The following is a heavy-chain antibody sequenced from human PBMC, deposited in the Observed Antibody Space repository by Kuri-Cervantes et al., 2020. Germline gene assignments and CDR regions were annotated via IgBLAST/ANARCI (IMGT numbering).Heavy chain of an antibody. Sequence: VKVSCKASGGTFSSYAISWVRQAPGQGLEWMGGIIPIFGTANYAQKFQGRVTITADESTSTAYMELSSLRSEDTAVYYCARPKATWGGAYYFDYWGQGTLVTVSS. V-gene: IGHV1-69*01. D-gene: IGHD3-16*01. J-gene: IGHJ4*02. CDR2: IIPIFGTA. CDR1: GGTFSSYA. CDR3: ARPKATWGGAYYFDY.